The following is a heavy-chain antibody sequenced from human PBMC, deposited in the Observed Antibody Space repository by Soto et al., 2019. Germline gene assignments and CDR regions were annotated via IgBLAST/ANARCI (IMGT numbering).Heavy chain of an antibody. CDR3: AREVVVVAATHNWFDP. Sequence: ASVKVSCKASGYTFTSYDINWVRQATGQGLEWMGWMNPNSGNTGYAQKFQGRVTMTRNTSISTAYMELNSLRAEDTAVYYCAREVVVVAATHNWFDPWGQGTLVTVSS. D-gene: IGHD2-15*01. V-gene: IGHV1-8*01. CDR2: MNPNSGNT. J-gene: IGHJ5*02. CDR1: GYTFTSYD.